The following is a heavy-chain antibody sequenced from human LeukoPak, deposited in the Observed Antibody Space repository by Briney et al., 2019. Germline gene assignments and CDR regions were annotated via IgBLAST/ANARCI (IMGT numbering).Heavy chain of an antibody. CDR1: GFAFSSYS. V-gene: IGHV3-21*06. Sequence: GGSLRLSCAASGFAFSSYSMNWVRQAPGKGLEWVSSISSSSSYIYYADSVKGRFTISRDNAKNTLYLQMNSLRAEDTAVYYCARAGAYHFDNWGQGTLVTVSS. CDR2: ISSSSSYI. J-gene: IGHJ4*02. D-gene: IGHD3-16*01. CDR3: ARAGAYHFDN.